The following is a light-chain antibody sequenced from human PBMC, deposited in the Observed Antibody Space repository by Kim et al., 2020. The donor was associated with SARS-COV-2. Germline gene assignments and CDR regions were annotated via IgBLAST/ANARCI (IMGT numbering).Light chain of an antibody. Sequence: SVSPGQTASITCSGDKLGDNYIAWYQQKAGQPPVLVIYEETKRPSGIPERFSGSNSGNTATLTMSGTQAMDEADYYCQAWDSSTVLFGGGTQLTVL. CDR3: QAWDSSTVL. CDR2: EET. CDR1: KLGDNY. V-gene: IGLV3-1*01. J-gene: IGLJ2*01.